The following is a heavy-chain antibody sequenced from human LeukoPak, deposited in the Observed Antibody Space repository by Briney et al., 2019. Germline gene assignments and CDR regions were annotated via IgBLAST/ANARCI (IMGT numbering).Heavy chain of an antibody. J-gene: IGHJ4*02. CDR3: ARAHSSSSTFDL. D-gene: IGHD6-6*01. CDR1: GFTFSDYG. V-gene: IGHV3-33*01. Sequence: PGGSLRLSCAASGFTFSDYGIHWVRQAPGQGLEWVALIWYDGSKKYYADSVKGRFTISRDNTKNTLYLQLNSLRADGTAVYYCARAHSSSSTFDLWGQGTLVTVSS. CDR2: IWYDGSKK.